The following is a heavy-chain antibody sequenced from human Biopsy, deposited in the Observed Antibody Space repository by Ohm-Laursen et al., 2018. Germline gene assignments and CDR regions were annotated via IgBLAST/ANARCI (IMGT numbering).Heavy chain of an antibody. J-gene: IGHJ4*02. CDR1: GYTFSLYH. V-gene: IGHV1-2*02. CDR2: IDPDSGRT. CDR3: ARDPYCSGGNCYSPLDH. Sequence: SSVKVSCKASGYTFSLYHIHWVRQAPGQGLEWMGWIDPDSGRTSFGQNFQGRVTMTSDTSTGTAYLELTRLRSDDTAVYYCARDPYCSGGNCYSPLDHWGQGTLVTVSS. D-gene: IGHD2-15*01.